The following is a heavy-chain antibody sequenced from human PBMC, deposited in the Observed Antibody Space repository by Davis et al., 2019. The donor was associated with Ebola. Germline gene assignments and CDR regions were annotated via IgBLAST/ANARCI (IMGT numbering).Heavy chain of an antibody. V-gene: IGHV3-30-3*01. CDR1: GFTFSSYA. CDR2: ISYGGSNK. J-gene: IGHJ4*02. Sequence: GESLKISCAASGFTFSSYAMHWVRQAPGKGLEWVAVISYGGSNKYYADSVKGRFTISRDNSKNTLYLQMNSLRAEDTAVYYCARAIAAAGTPPSTYWGQGTLVTVSS. CDR3: ARAIAAAGTPPSTY. D-gene: IGHD6-13*01.